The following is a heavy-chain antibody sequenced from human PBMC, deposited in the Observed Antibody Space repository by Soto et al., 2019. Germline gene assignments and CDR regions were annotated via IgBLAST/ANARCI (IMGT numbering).Heavy chain of an antibody. Sequence: QITLKESGPTLVKPTQTLTLTCTFSGFSLSSTAEGGGWIRQPPGKALEWLALIYWDDDERYSASLKSRLTITKDTSKNQVVLTMTNVDPVDTATYYCAHGSCSSADCYPNPYLDYWGQGILVTVSS. V-gene: IGHV2-5*02. J-gene: IGHJ4*02. D-gene: IGHD2-2*01. CDR3: AHGSCSSADCYPNPYLDY. CDR1: GFSLSSTAEG. CDR2: IYWDDDE.